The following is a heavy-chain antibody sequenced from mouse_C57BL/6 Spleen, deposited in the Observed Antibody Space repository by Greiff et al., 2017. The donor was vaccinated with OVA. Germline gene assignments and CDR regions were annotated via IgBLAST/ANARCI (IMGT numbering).Heavy chain of an antibody. V-gene: IGHV1-42*01. D-gene: IGHD1-1*02. CDR2: INPSTGGT. Sequence: VHVKQSGPELVKPGASVKISCKASGYSFTGYYMNWVKQSPEKSLEWIGEINPSTGGTTYNQKFKAKATLTVDKSSSTAYMQLKSLTSEDSAVYYCAREEALLSWFAYWGQGTLVTVSA. CDR3: AREEALLSWFAY. J-gene: IGHJ3*01. CDR1: GYSFTGYY.